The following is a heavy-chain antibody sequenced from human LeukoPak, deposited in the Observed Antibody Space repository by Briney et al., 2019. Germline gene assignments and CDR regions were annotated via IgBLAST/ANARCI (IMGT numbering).Heavy chain of an antibody. D-gene: IGHD1-1*01. CDR3: ARDTTSDSPPSGTFDT. CDR1: GFTFSSYE. J-gene: IGHJ3*02. V-gene: IGHV3-48*03. CDR2: ISSSGSTI. Sequence: GGSLRLSCAASGFTFSSYEMNWVRQAPGKGLEWVSYISSSGSTIYYADSVKGRFTISRDNAKNSLYLQMNSLRAEDTAVYYCARDTTSDSPPSGTFDTWGQGTMVTVSS.